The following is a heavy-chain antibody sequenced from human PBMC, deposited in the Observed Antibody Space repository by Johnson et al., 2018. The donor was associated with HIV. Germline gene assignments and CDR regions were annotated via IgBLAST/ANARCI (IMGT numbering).Heavy chain of an antibody. CDR1: GFTFSSYA. CDR2: ISYDGTHK. CDR3: AREQIYNFWSGYSAFDI. Sequence: QVQLVESGGGVVRPGRSLRLSCAASGFTFSSYAMHWVRQAPGKGLEWVAVISYDGTHKYYADSVKGRFTISRDNSKNTLYLQMNSLRVEDTAVYYCAREQIYNFWSGYSAFDIWGQGTMVTVSS. D-gene: IGHD3-3*01. J-gene: IGHJ3*02. V-gene: IGHV3-30*04.